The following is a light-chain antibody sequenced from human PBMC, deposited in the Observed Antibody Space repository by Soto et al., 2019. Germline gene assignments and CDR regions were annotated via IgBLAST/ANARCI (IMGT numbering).Light chain of an antibody. Sequence: QSALTEPPSASGSPGQSVAISCTGTSSDVGXYNYVSWYQQHPGKAPKLVIYEVNKRPAGVSKRFSGSTSGDTASLTISGVQAEDEADYYCSSYSGPITFYVFGTGTKVTV. CDR1: SSDVGXYNY. CDR3: SSYSGPITFYV. V-gene: IGLV2-8*01. CDR2: EVN. J-gene: IGLJ1*01.